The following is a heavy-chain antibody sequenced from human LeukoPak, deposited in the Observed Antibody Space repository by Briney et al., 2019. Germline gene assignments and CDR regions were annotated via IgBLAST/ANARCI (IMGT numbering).Heavy chain of an antibody. CDR1: GFTFSGYA. V-gene: IGHV3-30*18. CDR3: AKVDGVRAAPGRGRVDS. J-gene: IGHJ4*02. D-gene: IGHD6-13*01. CDR2: ILHDGSKK. Sequence: GGSLRLSCAASGFTFSGYAMHWVRQAPGKGLEWVAVILHDGSKKKYADSVKGRFTISRDNSNNTLYLQMNSLRAEDTAVYYCAKVDGVRAAPGRGRVDSWGQGTLVTVSS.